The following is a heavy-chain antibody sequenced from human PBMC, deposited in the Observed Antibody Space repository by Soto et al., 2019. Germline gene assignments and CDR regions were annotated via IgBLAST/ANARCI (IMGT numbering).Heavy chain of an antibody. V-gene: IGHV2-5*02. Sequence: QITLKESGPTLVKPTQTLTLTCTFSGFSLSTSGVAVGWIRQPPGKALEWLALIYWDDDKRYSASLKSRLTMTKDTSKNQVVLTMTNMDPVGTATYFCAHRLSGSFDSWGQGILVTVSS. CDR1: GFSLSTSGVA. CDR2: IYWDDDK. CDR3: AHRLSGSFDS. J-gene: IGHJ4*02.